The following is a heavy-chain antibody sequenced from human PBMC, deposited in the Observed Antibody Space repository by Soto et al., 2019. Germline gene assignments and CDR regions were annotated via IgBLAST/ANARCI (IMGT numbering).Heavy chain of an antibody. D-gene: IGHD6-13*01. V-gene: IGHV3-23*01. CDR1: GFTFSSYA. CDR2: ITGSGVNT. CDR3: AAGGVVAASMGFYYFDI. Sequence: GGSLRLSCAASGFTFSSYAMSWVRQAPGKGLEWVSTITGSGVNTHYADSVKGRFTISRDNSKNTLYLQMNSLRVQDTAVHYCAAGGVVAASMGFYYFDIWGQGTMVPV. J-gene: IGHJ3*02.